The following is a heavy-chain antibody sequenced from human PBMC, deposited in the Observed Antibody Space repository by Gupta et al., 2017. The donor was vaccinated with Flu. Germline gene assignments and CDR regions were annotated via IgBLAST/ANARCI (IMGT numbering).Heavy chain of an antibody. CDR3: ARGGRMSVADSYFDF. CDR1: GYSITNGPY. D-gene: IGHD6-19*01. J-gene: IGHJ4*02. Sequence: QVHLQESGPGLVKSSETLSVRCVVSGYSITNGPYWGWLRQSPGKGLEWIATIDHRGFAYYNPSRRKRVTISVDSSENYVSLKLYSATDADTALYDCARGGRMSVADSYFDFWGQVILVTVSS. CDR2: IDHRGFA. V-gene: IGHV4-38-2*01.